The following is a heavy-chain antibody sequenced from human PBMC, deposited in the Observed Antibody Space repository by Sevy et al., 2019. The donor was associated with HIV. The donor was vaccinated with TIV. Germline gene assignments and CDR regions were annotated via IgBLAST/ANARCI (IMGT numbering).Heavy chain of an antibody. D-gene: IGHD4-17*01. V-gene: IGHV3-30-3*01. Sequence: GGSLRLSCAASGFALSNYYAMHWVRQAPGKGLEWVALISYDGSDKYYADSVKGRFTISRDNFKNTLYLQMNSLTTEDTAVYYCARPRANYVEHYFFYAMDVWGQGTTVTVSS. CDR3: ARPRANYVEHYFFYAMDV. CDR1: GFALSNYYA. J-gene: IGHJ6*02. CDR2: ISYDGSDK.